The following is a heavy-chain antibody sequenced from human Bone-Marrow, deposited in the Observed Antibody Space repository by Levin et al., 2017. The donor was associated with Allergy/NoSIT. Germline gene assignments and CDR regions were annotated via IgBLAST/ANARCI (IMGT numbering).Heavy chain of an antibody. Sequence: QPGGSLRLSCAGSGFSFTSYAMSWVRQAPGKGLEWVSSISGDGGRTFYADSVKGRFTISRDNSENTLYLQMDSLRAEDSAIYYCARDATYGDYFLYYFPYWGQGTQVTVAS. V-gene: IGHV3-23*01. CDR1: GFSFTSYA. D-gene: IGHD4-17*01. J-gene: IGHJ4*02. CDR2: ISGDGGRT. CDR3: ARDATYGDYFLYYFPY.